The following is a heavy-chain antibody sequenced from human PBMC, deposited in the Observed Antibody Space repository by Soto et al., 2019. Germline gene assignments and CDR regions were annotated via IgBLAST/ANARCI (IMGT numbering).Heavy chain of an antibody. CDR3: AKDLLLTTVTTVGD. CDR1: GFTFSTYG. J-gene: IGHJ4*02. D-gene: IGHD4-17*01. V-gene: IGHV3-30*18. Sequence: GGPLRLSCAASGFTFSTYGMHWVRQAPGKGLEWVAVISYDGSNKYYADSVKGRFTISRDNSKNTLWLQMDSLRAEDTAVYYCAKDLLLTTVTTVGDWGQGTLVTVSS. CDR2: ISYDGSNK.